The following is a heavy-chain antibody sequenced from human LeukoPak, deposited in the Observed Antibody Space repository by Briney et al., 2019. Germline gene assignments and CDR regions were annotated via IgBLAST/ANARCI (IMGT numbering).Heavy chain of an antibody. Sequence: GGSLRLSCAASGFTLSSYSMNWVRQAPGKGLEWVSYISSSSSTIYYADSVKRRFTSSRDNAKNSLYVQRNSLRAEDTAVYYCARVLGLYYYYMDVWGKGATVTVSS. V-gene: IGHV3-48*04. CDR3: ARVLGLYYYYMDV. J-gene: IGHJ6*03. CDR1: GFTLSSYS. CDR2: ISSSSSTI.